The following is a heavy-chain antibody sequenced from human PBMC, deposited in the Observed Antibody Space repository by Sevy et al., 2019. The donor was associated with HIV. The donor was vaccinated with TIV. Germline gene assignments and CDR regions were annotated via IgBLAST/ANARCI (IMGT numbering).Heavy chain of an antibody. CDR3: ARAVTGSGSYYLDAFDI. Sequence: ASVKVSCKASGYTFTGYYMHWVRQAPGQGLEWMGWINPNSGGTNYAQKFQGRVTMTRETSISTAYMELSRLRSDDTAVYYCARAVTGSGSYYLDAFDIWGQGTMVTVSS. CDR2: INPNSGGT. J-gene: IGHJ3*02. CDR1: GYTFTGYY. D-gene: IGHD3-10*01. V-gene: IGHV1-2*02.